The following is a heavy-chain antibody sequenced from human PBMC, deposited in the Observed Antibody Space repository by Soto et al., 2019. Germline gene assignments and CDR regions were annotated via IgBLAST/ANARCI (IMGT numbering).Heavy chain of an antibody. D-gene: IGHD5-18*01. CDR1: GYTFTNND. CDR2: MNPGSGDT. CDR3: ARMASFGSLNWFDP. J-gene: IGHJ5*01. V-gene: IGHV1-8*01. Sequence: QVQLVQSGAELKKPGASVRVSCKASGYTFTNNDATWVRQATGQGLEWMGWMNPGSGDTGYAQKFQGRVTMTRDISIATAYMELSSLRSEDTAIYYCARMASFGSLNWFDPWGQVTLVTVSS.